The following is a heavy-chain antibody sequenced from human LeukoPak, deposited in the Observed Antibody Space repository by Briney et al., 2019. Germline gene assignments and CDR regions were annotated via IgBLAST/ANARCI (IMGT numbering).Heavy chain of an antibody. Sequence: GGSLRLSCAASGLTFSSFAMNWVRQAPGKGLECVSTISGSGSHTYYADSVKGRFTISRDNSKNTPYLQMNSLRGDDTALYYCARSRGPIDSWGQGTLVTVSS. CDR3: ARSRGPIDS. D-gene: IGHD3-10*01. J-gene: IGHJ4*02. CDR1: GLTFSSFA. V-gene: IGHV3-23*01. CDR2: ISGSGSHT.